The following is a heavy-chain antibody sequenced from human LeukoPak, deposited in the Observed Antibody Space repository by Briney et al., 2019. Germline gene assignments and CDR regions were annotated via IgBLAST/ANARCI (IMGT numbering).Heavy chain of an antibody. CDR3: ARGWGLGNNAETSIVVVPAAACFDY. CDR1: GGSISSGGYY. CDR2: IYYSGST. J-gene: IGHJ4*02. V-gene: IGHV4-31*03. Sequence: SQTLSLTCTVSGGSISSGGYYWSWIRQHPGKGLEWIGYIYYSGSTYYNPSLKSRVTISVDTSKNQFSLKLSSVTAADTAVYYCARGWGLGNNAETSIVVVPAAACFDYWGQGTLVTVSS. D-gene: IGHD2-2*01.